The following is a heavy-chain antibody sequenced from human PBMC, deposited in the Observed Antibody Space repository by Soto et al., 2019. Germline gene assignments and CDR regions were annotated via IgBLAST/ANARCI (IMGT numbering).Heavy chain of an antibody. CDR1: GGSIDTYY. V-gene: IGHV4-59*08. J-gene: IGHJ4*02. D-gene: IGHD6-25*01. CDR2: ISHTGTT. Sequence: QVQLQESGPGLVKPSETLSLTCTVSGGSIDTYYWSWIRQPPGKGLEYIGYISHTGTTDSNPSLKSRVTLSRDTSKNQFSLNLSSVTASDTASYYCARPIRGAAAAFDSWGQGSRVTVSS. CDR3: ARPIRGAAAAFDS.